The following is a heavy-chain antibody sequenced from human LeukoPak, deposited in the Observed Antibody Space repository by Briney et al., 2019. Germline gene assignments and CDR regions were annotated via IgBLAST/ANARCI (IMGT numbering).Heavy chain of an antibody. V-gene: IGHV4-34*01. D-gene: IGHD3-3*01. Sequence: PSETLSLTCAVYGGSFSGYYWSWIRQPPGKGLEWIGEINHSGSTNYNPSLKSRVTISVDTSKNQFSLKLSSVTAADTAVYYCARGPPVRRITIFGVVSPMDVWGQGTTVTVSS. CDR1: GGSFSGYY. CDR3: ARGPPVRRITIFGVVSPMDV. CDR2: INHSGST. J-gene: IGHJ6*02.